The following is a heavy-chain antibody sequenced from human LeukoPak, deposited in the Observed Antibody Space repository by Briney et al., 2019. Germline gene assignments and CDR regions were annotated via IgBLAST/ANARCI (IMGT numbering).Heavy chain of an antibody. CDR3: AREQSDSSGYYSDY. CDR1: GGSVRRGNYY. Sequence: SQTLSLTCTVSGGSVRRGNYYWTWIRQPAGKGLEWIGRIYTSGSTNYNPSLKSRVTMSVDTSKNQFSLKLSSVTAADTAVYYCAREQSDSSGYYSDYWGQGTLVTVSS. D-gene: IGHD3-22*01. V-gene: IGHV4-61*02. CDR2: IYTSGST. J-gene: IGHJ4*02.